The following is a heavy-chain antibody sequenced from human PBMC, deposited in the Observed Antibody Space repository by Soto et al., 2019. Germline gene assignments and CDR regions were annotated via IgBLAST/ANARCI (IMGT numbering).Heavy chain of an antibody. CDR1: GFTFSSYG. CDR3: ATYESNGYYYPPGVDP. J-gene: IGHJ5*02. V-gene: IGHV3-30*03. CDR2: ISYDGSNK. D-gene: IGHD3-22*01. Sequence: PGGSLRLSCAASGFTFSSYGMHWVRQAPGKGLEWVAVISYDGSNKYYADSVKGRFTISRDNSKNTLYLQMNSLRAEDTAVYYCATYESNGYYYPPGVDPWGQGT.